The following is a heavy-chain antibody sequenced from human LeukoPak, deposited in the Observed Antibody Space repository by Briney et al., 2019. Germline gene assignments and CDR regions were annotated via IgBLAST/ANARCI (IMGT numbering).Heavy chain of an antibody. D-gene: IGHD6-19*01. J-gene: IGHJ1*01. V-gene: IGHV3-23*01. Sequence: PGGSLRLSCAASGFTFSSYAMSWARQAPGKGLEWVSAISGSGGSTYYADSVKGRFTISRDNSKNTLYLQMNSLRAEDTAVYYCAKEDGDSSGWYDGAEYFQHWGQGTLVTVSS. CDR1: GFTFSSYA. CDR3: AKEDGDSSGWYDGAEYFQH. CDR2: ISGSGGST.